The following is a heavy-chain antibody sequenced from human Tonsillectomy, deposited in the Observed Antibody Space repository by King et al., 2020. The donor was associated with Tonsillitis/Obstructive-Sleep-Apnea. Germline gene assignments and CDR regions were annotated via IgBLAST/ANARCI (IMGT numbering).Heavy chain of an antibody. V-gene: IGHV4-39*01. CDR2: IYYTGST. J-gene: IGHJ5*02. D-gene: IGHD3-16*01. CDR3: AVGGFNYFGP. Sequence: QLQESGPGLVKPSETLSLTCTVSGGSISTTDYYWGWVRQPPGKGLEWIGIIYYTGSTYYNPSLKSRVTISVDPSKKQFSLRLSSVTAADTAVYYCAVGGFNYFGPWGQGTLVTVSS. CDR1: GGSISTTDYY.